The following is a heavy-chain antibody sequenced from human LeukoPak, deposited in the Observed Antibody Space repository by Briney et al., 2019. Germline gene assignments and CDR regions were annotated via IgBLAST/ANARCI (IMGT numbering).Heavy chain of an antibody. J-gene: IGHJ3*02. V-gene: IGHV4-59*11. D-gene: IGHD3-22*01. Sequence: SETLSLTCTVSGDSIGSHYWSWIRQPPGKGLEWIGYIFYVGSTNYNPSLKSRVTISVDTSRNQFSLKLNSVTAADTAVYYCARDYYDSRGEAFDIWGQGTMVTVSS. CDR2: IFYVGST. CDR1: GDSIGSHY. CDR3: ARDYYDSRGEAFDI.